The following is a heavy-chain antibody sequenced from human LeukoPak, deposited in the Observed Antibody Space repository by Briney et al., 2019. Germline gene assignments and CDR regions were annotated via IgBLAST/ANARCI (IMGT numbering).Heavy chain of an antibody. D-gene: IGHD3-22*01. CDR2: ISAYNGNT. CDR1: GYTFTSYG. V-gene: IGHV1-18*01. J-gene: IGHJ3*02. Sequence: ASVKVSCKASGYTFTSYGISWVRQAPGQGLEWMGWISAYNGNTNYAQKLQGRVTTTTDTSTSTAYMELRSLRSDDTAVYYCARGRPYYYDSSGYYLGAFDIWGQGTMVTVSS. CDR3: ARGRPYYYDSSGYYLGAFDI.